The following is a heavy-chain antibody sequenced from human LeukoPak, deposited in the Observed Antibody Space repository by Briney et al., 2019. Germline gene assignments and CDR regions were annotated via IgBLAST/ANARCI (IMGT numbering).Heavy chain of an antibody. Sequence: GGSLRLSCAASGFIFDDSGMSWVRQAPGKGLEWVSGINWNGDNTGYADSVKGRSTISRDNAKNSLYLQMNSLRAEDTAFYYCAREVPLDYGDFSYFDYWGQGTLVTVSS. CDR2: INWNGDNT. J-gene: IGHJ4*02. D-gene: IGHD4-17*01. V-gene: IGHV3-20*04. CDR1: GFIFDDSG. CDR3: AREVPLDYGDFSYFDY.